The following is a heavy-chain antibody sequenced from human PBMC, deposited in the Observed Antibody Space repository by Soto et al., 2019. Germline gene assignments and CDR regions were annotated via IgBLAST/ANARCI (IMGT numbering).Heavy chain of an antibody. CDR3: ARDQILRYFDWLFRDDAFDI. CDR2: IYTSGST. J-gene: IGHJ3*02. V-gene: IGHV4-4*07. D-gene: IGHD3-9*01. Sequence: XESLSVSGTVARGSISSYYRSWIRQPAGKELDWIGRIYTSGSTNYNPSLKSRVTMSVDTSKNQFSLKLSYVTAAETAVYYCARDQILRYFDWLFRDDAFDIWAQGTMVTVSS. CDR1: RGSISSYY.